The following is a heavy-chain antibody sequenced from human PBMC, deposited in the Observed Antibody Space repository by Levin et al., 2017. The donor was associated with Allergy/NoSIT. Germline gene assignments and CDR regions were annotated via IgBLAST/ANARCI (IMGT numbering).Heavy chain of an antibody. Sequence: GGSLRLSCAASGFTFSTYAMNWVRQAPGQGLEWVSSVSDGGYYTFYADSVKGRFTISRDNSKHTLYLQMNSLRAEDTALYYCAKDDGAAYSAFDSWGQGALVTVSS. V-gene: IGHV3-23*01. J-gene: IGHJ4*02. CDR1: GFTFSTYA. CDR3: AKDDGAAYSAFDS. CDR2: VSDGGYYT. D-gene: IGHD2-15*01.